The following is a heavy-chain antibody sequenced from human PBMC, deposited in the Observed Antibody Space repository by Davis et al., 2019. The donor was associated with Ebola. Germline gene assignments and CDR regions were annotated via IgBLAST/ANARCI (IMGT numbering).Heavy chain of an antibody. CDR1: GGSVSSGSYY. D-gene: IGHD3-10*01. V-gene: IGHV4-61*01. J-gene: IGHJ4*02. Sequence: SETLSLTCTVSGGSVSSGSYYWSWIRQPPGKGLEWIGYIYYSGSTNYNPSLKRQVTISVDTSKNQFSLKLSSVTAADTAVYYCARGGGDVLLWFGELSNWGQGTLVTVSS. CDR3: ARGGGDVLLWFGELSN. CDR2: IYYSGST.